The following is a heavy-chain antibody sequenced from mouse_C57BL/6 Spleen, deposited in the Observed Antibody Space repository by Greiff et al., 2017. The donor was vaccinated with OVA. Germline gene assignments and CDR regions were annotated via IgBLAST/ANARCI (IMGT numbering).Heavy chain of an antibody. CDR1: GYSITSGYY. Sequence: EVQLQESGPGLVKPSQSLSLTCSVTGYSITSGYYWNWIRQFPGNKLEWMGYISYDGSNNYNPSLKNRISITRDTSKNQFFLKLNSVTTEDTATYYCARGNYDDDSRDWYFDVWGTGTTVTVSS. V-gene: IGHV3-6*01. CDR2: ISYDGSN. D-gene: IGHD2-4*01. CDR3: ARGNYDDDSRDWYFDV. J-gene: IGHJ1*03.